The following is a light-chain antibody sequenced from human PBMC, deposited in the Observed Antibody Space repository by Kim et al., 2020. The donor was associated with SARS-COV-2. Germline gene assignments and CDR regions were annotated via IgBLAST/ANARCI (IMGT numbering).Light chain of an antibody. CDR3: QSYDSSNHGV. V-gene: IGLV6-57*03. CDR1: SGSIASNY. Sequence: TVTTSCTRSSGSIASNYVQWYQQRPGSAPTAMIYENSQRPSGVPDRFSGSIDSSSNSASLTISGLKTEDEADYFCQSYDSSNHGVFGGGTQLTVL. CDR2: ENS. J-gene: IGLJ3*02.